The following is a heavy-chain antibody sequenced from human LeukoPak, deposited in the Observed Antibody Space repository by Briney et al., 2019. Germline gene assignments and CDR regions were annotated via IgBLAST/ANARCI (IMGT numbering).Heavy chain of an antibody. Sequence: GGSLRLSCAASGFTFSSDAMHWVRHAPGKGLEYVPTISNNGGTTYYANSVKGRFTISRDNSKNTLYLQMGSLRAEDMAVYYCARDEGAPVGTGAFDPWGQGTLVTVSS. D-gene: IGHD6-13*01. V-gene: IGHV3-64*01. CDR3: ARDEGAPVGTGAFDP. J-gene: IGHJ5*02. CDR2: ISNNGGTT. CDR1: GFTFSSDA.